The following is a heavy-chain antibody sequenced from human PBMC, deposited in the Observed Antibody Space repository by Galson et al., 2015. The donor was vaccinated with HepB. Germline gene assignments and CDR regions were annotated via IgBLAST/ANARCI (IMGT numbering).Heavy chain of an antibody. D-gene: IGHD1-26*01. Sequence: SLRLSCAASGFTFSNYAMSWVRQAPGKRLEWVSAISDSTHKTYYADSVKGRFTISRDNSENTLYLQMNSLRAEDTAVYFCAKGRKWELPLDYWGQGTLVSVSS. CDR2: ISDSTHKT. CDR3: AKGRKWELPLDY. J-gene: IGHJ4*02. CDR1: GFTFSNYA. V-gene: IGHV3-23*01.